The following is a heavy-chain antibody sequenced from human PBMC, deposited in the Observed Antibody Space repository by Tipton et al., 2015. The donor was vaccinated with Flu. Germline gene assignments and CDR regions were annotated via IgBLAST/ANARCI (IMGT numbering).Heavy chain of an antibody. CDR2: LHYSGST. CDR3: ARDRWEYARGFDS. CDR1: SGSISSYY. V-gene: IGHV4-59*04. Sequence: TLSLTCTVSSGSISSYYWSWIRQPPGKGLEWIGSLHYSGSTYYNPSLKSRVTISVDTSKNQFSLKLTAVTAADTAVYYCARDRWEYARGFDSWGQGTLVTVSP. D-gene: IGHD2-2*01. J-gene: IGHJ4*02.